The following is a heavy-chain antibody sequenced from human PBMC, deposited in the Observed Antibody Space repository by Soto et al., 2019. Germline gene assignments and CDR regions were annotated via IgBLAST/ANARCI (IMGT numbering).Heavy chain of an antibody. D-gene: IGHD3-22*01. CDR1: GGTFSSYA. J-gene: IGHJ3*02. Sequence: SVKVSCKASGGTFSSYAISWVRQAPGQGLEWMGGIIPIFGTANYAQKFQGRVTITADKSTSTAYMELSSLRSEDTAVYYCASRTDYYDSYAFDIWGQGTMVTVSS. CDR3: ASRTDYYDSYAFDI. CDR2: IIPIFGTA. V-gene: IGHV1-69*06.